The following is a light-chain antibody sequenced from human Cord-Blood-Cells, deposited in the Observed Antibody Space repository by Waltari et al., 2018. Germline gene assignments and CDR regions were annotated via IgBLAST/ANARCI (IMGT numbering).Light chain of an antibody. J-gene: IGLJ3*02. Sequence: QSALTQPASVSGSPGQSTTISCTGTSSDVGGYNYVSWYQQHPGKAPKLMIYDVSKRPSGVSNRFSGSKSGNTASLTISGLQAEDEADYYCSSYTSSSIWVFGGGTKLTVL. CDR2: DVS. CDR1: SSDVGGYNY. CDR3: SSYTSSSIWV. V-gene: IGLV2-14*01.